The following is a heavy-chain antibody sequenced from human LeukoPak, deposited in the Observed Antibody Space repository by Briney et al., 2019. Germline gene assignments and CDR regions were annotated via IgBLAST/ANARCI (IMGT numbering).Heavy chain of an antibody. CDR3: ARVSWFPGTSYYFMDV. V-gene: IGHV4-59*01. Sequence: SETLSLTCTVSGGSISSYYWSWIRQPPGKGLEWIGYIHYSGTTNYNPSLKSRVTISVDTSKNQFSLKLNSVTAADTAVYYCARVSWFPGTSYYFMDVWGKGTTVTVSS. D-gene: IGHD1-1*01. J-gene: IGHJ6*03. CDR2: IHYSGTT. CDR1: GGSISSYY.